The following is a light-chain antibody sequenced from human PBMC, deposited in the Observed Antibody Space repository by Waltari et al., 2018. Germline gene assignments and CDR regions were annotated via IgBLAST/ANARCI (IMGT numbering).Light chain of an antibody. Sequence: DVVMTQSPDSLAVSLCERATINCRSSQSLLFSSNNRNYLAWYQQKPGQPPKLLIYWASTRQSGVPDRFSGSGSGTDFTLTISSLQAEDVAVYHCQQYYFTPLTFGGGTKVEIK. CDR3: QQYYFTPLT. J-gene: IGKJ4*01. V-gene: IGKV4-1*01. CDR1: QSLLFSSNNRNY. CDR2: WAS.